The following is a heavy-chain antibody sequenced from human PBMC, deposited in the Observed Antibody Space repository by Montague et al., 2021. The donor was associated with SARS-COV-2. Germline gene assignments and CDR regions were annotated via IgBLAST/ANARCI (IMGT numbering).Heavy chain of an antibody. V-gene: IGHV4-30-4*08. CDR3: ERVRDGSRHEH. D-gene: IGHD5-24*01. CDR2: IFYSGTT. Sequence: TLSLTCTVSGGSISRFDYYWGWIRQPPGKGLEWIGYIFYSGTTYYTPSLESRSTTSMDTSKNQFSLMLTSVTAADTAVYYCERVRDGSRHEHWGQGTLVTVSS. CDR1: GGSISRFDYY. J-gene: IGHJ4*02.